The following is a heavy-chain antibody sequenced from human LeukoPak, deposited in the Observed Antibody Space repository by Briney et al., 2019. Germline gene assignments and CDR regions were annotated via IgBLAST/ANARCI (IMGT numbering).Heavy chain of an antibody. D-gene: IGHD3-22*01. CDR3: AREHYYDSSGSGAFDI. J-gene: IGHJ3*02. CDR2: ISYDGSNK. V-gene: IGHV3-30*04. CDR1: GFTFSSYA. Sequence: GGSLRLSCAASGFTFSSYAMHWVRQAPGKGLEWVAVISYDGSNKYYADSVKGRFTISRDNSKNTLYLQMNSLRAEDTAVYYCAREHYYDSSGSGAFDIWGQGTMVTVPS.